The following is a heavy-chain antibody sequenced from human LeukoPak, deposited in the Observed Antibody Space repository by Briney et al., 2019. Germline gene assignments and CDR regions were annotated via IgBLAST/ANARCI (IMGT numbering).Heavy chain of an antibody. CDR1: GGTFSSYA. D-gene: IGHD3-10*01. J-gene: IGHJ4*02. CDR2: IIPIFGTA. CDR3: ARVGTTMVRGVTQYYFDY. V-gene: IGHV1-69*05. Sequence: SVKVSCKASGGTFSSYAISWVRQAPGQGLEWMGGIIPIFGTANYAQKFQGRVTITTDESTSTAYVELSSLRSEDTAVYYCARVGTTMVRGVTQYYFDYWGQGTLVTVSS.